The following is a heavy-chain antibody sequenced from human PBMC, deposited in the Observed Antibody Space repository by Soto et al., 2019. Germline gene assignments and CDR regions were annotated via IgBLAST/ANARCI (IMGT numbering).Heavy chain of an antibody. D-gene: IGHD1-1*01. CDR2: ISAGNGNT. V-gene: IGHV1-3*01. CDR1: GYTFTNYA. J-gene: IGHJ6*02. CDR3: ARGKGMEENYYYYGMDI. Sequence: ASVKVSCKASGYTFTNYAMHWVRQAPGQSLEWMGWISAGNGNTKYSQRFQGRVTITRDTSASTGYLELSSLTSEDTAVYYCARGKGMEENYYYYGMDIWGQGTTVTVSS.